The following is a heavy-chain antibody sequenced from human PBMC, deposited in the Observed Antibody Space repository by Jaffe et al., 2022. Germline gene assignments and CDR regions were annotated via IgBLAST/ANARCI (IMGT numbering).Heavy chain of an antibody. D-gene: IGHD2-15*01. CDR3: ARAVGYCSGGSCFVPTTKYYFDY. Sequence: QVQLQQWGAGLLKPSETLSLTCAVYGGSFSGYYWSWIRQPPGKGLEWIGEINHSGSTNYNPSLKSRVTISVDTSKNQFSLKLSSVTAADTAVYYCARAVGYCSGGSCFVPTTKYYFDYWGQGTLVTVSS. CDR2: INHSGST. CDR1: GGSFSGYY. J-gene: IGHJ4*02. V-gene: IGHV4-34*01.